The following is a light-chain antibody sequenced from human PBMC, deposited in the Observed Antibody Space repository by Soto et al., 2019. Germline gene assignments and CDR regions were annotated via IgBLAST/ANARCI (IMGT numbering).Light chain of an antibody. CDR1: QSLLHSNGYNY. J-gene: IGKJ4*01. CDR2: LGS. CDR3: MQALQTPLA. V-gene: IGKV2-28*01. Sequence: DIVMTQSPLSLPVTPGEPASISCRSSQSLLHSNGYNYLDWYLQKPGQSPQLLIYLGSNRASGVPDRFSGSGSGTDFTLKISRVEAEDVGVYYFMQALQTPLAFGGGTKVELK.